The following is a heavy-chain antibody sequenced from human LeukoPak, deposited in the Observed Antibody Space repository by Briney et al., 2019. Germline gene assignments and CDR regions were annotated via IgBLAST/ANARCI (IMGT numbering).Heavy chain of an antibody. V-gene: IGHV3-7*01. Sequence: GGSLRLSCAASGFTFSSYWMSWVRQAPGKGLEWGANIKQDGSEKYYVDSVKGRFTISRDNAKNSLYLQMNSLRAEDTAVYYCARGRYYDTWRDGYYFDYWGQGTLVTVSS. D-gene: IGHD3-22*01. CDR2: IKQDGSEK. J-gene: IGHJ4*02. CDR3: ARGRYYDTWRDGYYFDY. CDR1: GFTFSSYW.